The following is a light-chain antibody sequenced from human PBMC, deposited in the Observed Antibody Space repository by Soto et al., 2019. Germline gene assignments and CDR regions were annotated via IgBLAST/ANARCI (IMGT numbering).Light chain of an antibody. CDR1: GSDVASYDY. CDR3: SSYADTNNLI. J-gene: IGLJ2*01. V-gene: IGLV2-8*01. CDR2: EVT. Sequence: QSALTQPPSASGSPGQPVTISCTGTGSDVASYDYVSWYQQHPGKAPKLIIYEVTKRPSGVPDRFSGSKSGNTASLTVSGLQAEDEADYYCSSYADTNNLIFGGGTKLTVL.